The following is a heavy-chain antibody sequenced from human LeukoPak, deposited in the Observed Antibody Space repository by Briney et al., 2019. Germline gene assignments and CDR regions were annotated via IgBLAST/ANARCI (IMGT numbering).Heavy chain of an antibody. CDR3: ATVLRFLEWFSY. D-gene: IGHD3-3*01. CDR1: GGTFSSYA. CDR2: IIPIFGTA. J-gene: IGHJ4*02. Sequence: SVKVSCKASGGTFSSYAISWVRQAPGQGLEWMGGIIPIFGTANYAQKFQGRVTITTDESTSTAYMELSSLRSEDTAVYYCATVLRFLEWFSYWGQGTLVTVSS. V-gene: IGHV1-69*05.